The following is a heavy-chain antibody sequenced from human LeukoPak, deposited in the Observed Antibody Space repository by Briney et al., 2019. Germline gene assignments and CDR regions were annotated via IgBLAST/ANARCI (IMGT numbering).Heavy chain of an antibody. CDR2: IYHNGNT. J-gene: IGHJ4*02. Sequence: SETLSLTXTEFGSSINSVYSWGWIRQPPGKGLEWIGSIYHNGNTYYNSSLKSRVTISVHTSENQFSLKLSSVTAADTAVYYCASYKTYYDSSGHPLDYWGQGTLVTVSS. D-gene: IGHD3-22*01. V-gene: IGHV4-38-2*02. CDR1: GSSINSVYS. CDR3: ASYKTYYDSSGHPLDY.